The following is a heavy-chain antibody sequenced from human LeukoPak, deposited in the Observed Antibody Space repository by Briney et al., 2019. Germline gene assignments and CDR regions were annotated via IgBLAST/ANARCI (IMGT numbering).Heavy chain of an antibody. D-gene: IGHD2-2*01. J-gene: IGHJ4*02. CDR1: GFTFSSYW. Sequence: GGSLRLSCAASGFTFSSYWMSWVRQAPGKGLEWVAVISYDGSNKYYADSVKGRFTISRDNSKNTLYLQMNSLRAEDTAVYYCASPPPSSNWGQGTLVTVSS. V-gene: IGHV3-30-3*01. CDR2: ISYDGSNK. CDR3: ASPPPSSN.